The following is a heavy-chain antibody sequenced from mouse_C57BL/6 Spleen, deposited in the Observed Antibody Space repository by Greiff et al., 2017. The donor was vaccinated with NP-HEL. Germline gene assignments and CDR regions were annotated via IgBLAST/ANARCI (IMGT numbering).Heavy chain of an antibody. Sequence: EVQVVESGGGLVQPGGSMKLSCAASGFTFSDAWMDWVRQSPEKGLEWVAEIRNKANNHATYYAESVKGRFTISRDDSKSSVYLQMNSVRAEDTGIYYCTTIYYGNYYYFDYWGQGTTLTVSA. V-gene: IGHV6-6*01. CDR3: TTIYYGNYYYFDY. CDR2: IRNKANNHAT. D-gene: IGHD2-1*01. J-gene: IGHJ2*01. CDR1: GFTFSDAW.